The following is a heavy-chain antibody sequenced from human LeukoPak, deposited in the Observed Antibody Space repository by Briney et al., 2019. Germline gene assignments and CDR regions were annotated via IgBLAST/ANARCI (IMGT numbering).Heavy chain of an antibody. V-gene: IGHV3-15*01. Sequence: GGSLRLSCAASGFTFSNAWMSWVRQAPGKGLEWVGRIKSKTDGGTTDYAAPVKGRFTISRDDSKYTLYLQMNSLKTEDTAVYYCTTEADYSNYAFDYWGQGTLVTVSS. J-gene: IGHJ4*02. CDR3: TTEADYSNYAFDY. CDR1: GFTFSNAW. CDR2: IKSKTDGGTT. D-gene: IGHD4-11*01.